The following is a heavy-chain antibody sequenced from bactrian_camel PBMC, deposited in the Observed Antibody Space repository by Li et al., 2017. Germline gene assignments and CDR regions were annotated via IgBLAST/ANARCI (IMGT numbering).Heavy chain of an antibody. CDR2: IDGDGST. CDR3: GAECVSAPEWWPLISSYNY. Sequence: HVQLVESGGGSVQAGGSLTLSCSASGDSYSTYLMTTYCLVWIRQAPGKAREGVAAIDGDGSTTYADSVKGRFTIGRDNADNTVYLQMNSLKPEDTGAYYCGAECVSAPEWWPLISSYNYWGQGTQVTVS. V-gene: IGHV3S26*01. D-gene: IGHD7*01. J-gene: IGHJ4*01. CDR1: GDSYSTYL.